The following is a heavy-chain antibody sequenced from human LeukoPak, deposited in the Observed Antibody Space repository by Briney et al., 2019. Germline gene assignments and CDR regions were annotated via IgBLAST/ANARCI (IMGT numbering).Heavy chain of an antibody. D-gene: IGHD6-13*01. CDR1: GGSFSGYY. Sequence: SETLCLTCAVYGGSFSGYYWSWIRQPPGKGLEWIGEINHSGSTNYNPSLKSRVTISVDTSKNQFSLKLSSVTAADTAVYYCARGHSSSWYDYWGQGTLVTVSS. CDR3: ARGHSSSWYDY. J-gene: IGHJ4*02. CDR2: INHSGST. V-gene: IGHV4-34*01.